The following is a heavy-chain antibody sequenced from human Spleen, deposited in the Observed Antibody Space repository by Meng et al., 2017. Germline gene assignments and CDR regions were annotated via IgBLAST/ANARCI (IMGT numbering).Heavy chain of an antibody. Sequence: SVKVSCKASGGTFSSYTISWVRQAPGHGLEWMGGIIPIFGSANYAQKFQGRITIKTDESTSTANMELNSLRSEDTAVYCCGKNDYDSSAYYGPFDYWGQGTLVTVSS. CDR3: GKNDYDSSAYYGPFDY. CDR2: IIPIFGSA. CDR1: GGTFSSYT. D-gene: IGHD3-22*01. V-gene: IGHV1-69*05. J-gene: IGHJ4*02.